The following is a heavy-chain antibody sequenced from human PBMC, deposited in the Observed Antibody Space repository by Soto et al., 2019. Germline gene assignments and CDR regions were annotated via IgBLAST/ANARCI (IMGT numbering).Heavy chain of an antibody. D-gene: IGHD6-19*01. V-gene: IGHV3-23*01. CDR1: GFSFSSYA. CDR3: AKSVAVAGTALYGMDV. Sequence: EVQLLESGGGLVQPGGSLRLSCAASGFSFSSYAMSWARQAPGKGLEWVSVISNSGGTTFYADSVKGRFTISRDNFKNTVFLQMSSLRAEDTAVYYCAKSVAVAGTALYGMDVWGQGTTVTVSS. J-gene: IGHJ6*02. CDR2: ISNSGGTT.